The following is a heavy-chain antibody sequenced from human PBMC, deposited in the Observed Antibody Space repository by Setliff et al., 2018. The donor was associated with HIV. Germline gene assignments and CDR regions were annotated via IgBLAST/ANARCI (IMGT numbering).Heavy chain of an antibody. CDR2: IHPRDSHA. J-gene: IGHJ2*01. V-gene: IGHV5-51*01. D-gene: IGHD4-17*01. Sequence: PGESLKISCKGSGFTFSNYWIGWVRQMPGKGLEWMGIIHPRDSHARYNPSFQGQVTFTADKSINTAYMQWRSLKASDTAMYYCARQGYGDYWYFDLWGRGTLVTVSS. CDR1: GFTFSNYW. CDR3: ARQGYGDYWYFDL.